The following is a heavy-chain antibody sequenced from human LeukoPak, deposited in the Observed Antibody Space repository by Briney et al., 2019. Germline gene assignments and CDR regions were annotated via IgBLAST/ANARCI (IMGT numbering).Heavy chain of an antibody. CDR2: IYHSGST. Sequence: PSETLSLTCTVSGGSITSSSYYWGWIRQPPGKGLEWIGSIYHSGSTYYNPSLKSRVTISVDTSKNQFSLKLSSVTAADTAVYYCARSLGYCSGGSCYYFDYWGQGTLVTVSS. CDR3: ARSLGYCSGGSCYYFDY. CDR1: GGSITSSSYY. D-gene: IGHD2-15*01. V-gene: IGHV4-39*07. J-gene: IGHJ4*02.